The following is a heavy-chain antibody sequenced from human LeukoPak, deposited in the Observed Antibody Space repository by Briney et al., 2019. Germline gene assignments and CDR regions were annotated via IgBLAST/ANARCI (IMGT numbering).Heavy chain of an antibody. CDR3: AAWFGELSPLPLL. Sequence: PGGSLRLSCAASGFTFSSYAMHWVRQAPGKGLEWVAVISYDGSNKYYADSVKGRFTISRDNSKNTLYLQMNSLRAEDTAVYYCAAWFGELSPLPLLWGQGTLVTVSS. J-gene: IGHJ4*02. V-gene: IGHV3-30*14. CDR1: GFTFSSYA. D-gene: IGHD3-10*01. CDR2: ISYDGSNK.